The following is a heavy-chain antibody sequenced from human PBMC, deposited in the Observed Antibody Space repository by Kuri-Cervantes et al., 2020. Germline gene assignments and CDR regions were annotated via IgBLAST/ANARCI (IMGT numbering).Heavy chain of an antibody. D-gene: IGHD3-10*01. J-gene: IGHJ4*02. CDR1: GFTFNNVW. Sequence: GESLKISCAASGFTFNNVWMSWVRQAPGRGLEWVGRIKSKSDGGTTDNAAPVKGRFTISRDDSKNTLYLQMNSLKTEDTAVYYCTTEIMYYYGSGTDYWGQGTLVTVSS. CDR3: TTEIMYYYGSGTDY. V-gene: IGHV3-15*01. CDR2: IKSKSDGGTT.